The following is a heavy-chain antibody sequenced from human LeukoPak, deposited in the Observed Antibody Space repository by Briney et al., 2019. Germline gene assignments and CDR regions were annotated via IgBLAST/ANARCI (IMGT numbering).Heavy chain of an antibody. V-gene: IGHV4-59*08. CDR1: VGSISTYY. Sequence: SETLSLTCSVSVGSISTYYWSWIRQTPGKGLEWIGYVYDSGTTNYNPSLKGRVTISSDTSKNQFSLNLRSVNAADTAIYYCARHGGSLGYFDYWGQGTLVTVSS. D-gene: IGHD1-26*01. J-gene: IGHJ4*02. CDR2: VYDSGTT. CDR3: ARHGGSLGYFDY.